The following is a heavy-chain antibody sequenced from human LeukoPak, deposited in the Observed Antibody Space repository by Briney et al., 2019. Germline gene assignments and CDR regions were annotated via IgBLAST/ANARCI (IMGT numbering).Heavy chain of an antibody. CDR1: GGSFSGYY. J-gene: IGHJ4*02. CDR2: INHSGST. V-gene: IGHV4-34*01. Sequence: SETLSLTCAVYGGSFSGYYWSWIRQPPGKGLEWIGEINHSGSTNYNPSLKSRVTISVDTSKNQFSLKLSSVTAADTAVYYCARGGVVVTAKYYFGYWGQGTLVTVSS. D-gene: IGHD2-21*02. CDR3: ARGGVVVTAKYYFGY.